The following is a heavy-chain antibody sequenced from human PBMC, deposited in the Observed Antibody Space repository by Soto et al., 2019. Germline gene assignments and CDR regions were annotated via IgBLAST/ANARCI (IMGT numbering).Heavy chain of an antibody. V-gene: IGHV3-30-3*01. CDR2: ISYDGSNK. CDR1: GFTFSSYA. J-gene: IGHJ4*02. CDR3: ARFSRGLGFDY. Sequence: AGGSLRLSCAASGFTFSSYAMHWVRQAPGKGLEWVAVISYDGSNKYYADSVKGRFTISRDNSKNTLYLQMNSLRAEDTAVYYCARFSRGLGFDYWGQGTLVTVSS. D-gene: IGHD3-10*01.